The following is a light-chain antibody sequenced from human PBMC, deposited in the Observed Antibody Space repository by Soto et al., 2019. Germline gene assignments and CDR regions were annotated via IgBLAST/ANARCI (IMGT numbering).Light chain of an antibody. CDR2: GAS. Sequence: IVMTQSPGTLSLSPGESATLSCRASQSVSSSYLAWYQQKPGQAPRLLIYGASSRDTGIPDRFSGSGSGTDFTLTISRLEPEDFAVYYCQQYGSAPPYTFGQGTKLEIK. CDR1: QSVSSSY. J-gene: IGKJ2*01. CDR3: QQYGSAPPYT. V-gene: IGKV3-20*01.